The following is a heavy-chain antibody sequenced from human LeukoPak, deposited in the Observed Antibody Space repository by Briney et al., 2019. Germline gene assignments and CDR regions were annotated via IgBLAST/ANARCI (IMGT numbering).Heavy chain of an antibody. Sequence: GGSLRLSCAASGFTFSSYSMNWVRQAPGKGLEWVSSISSSSSYIYYADSVKGRFTISRDNAKNSLYLQMNSLRAEDTAVYYCARDHTVRGVIINYFDYWGQGTLVTVSS. CDR2: ISSSSSYI. J-gene: IGHJ4*02. CDR3: ARDHTVRGVIINYFDY. D-gene: IGHD3-10*01. V-gene: IGHV3-21*01. CDR1: GFTFSSYS.